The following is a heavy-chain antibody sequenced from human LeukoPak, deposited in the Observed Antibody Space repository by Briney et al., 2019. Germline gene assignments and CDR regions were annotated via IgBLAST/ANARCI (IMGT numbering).Heavy chain of an antibody. CDR1: GYSISSSYY. CDR2: IYTSGST. V-gene: IGHV4-4*07. J-gene: IGHJ4*02. D-gene: IGHD3-22*01. Sequence: SETLSLTCTVSGYSISSSYYWSWIRQPAGKGLEWIGRIYTSGSTNYNPSLKSRVTMSVDTSKNQFSLKLSSVTAADTAVYYCARDAYYYDSSGYSLNYWGQGTLVTVSS. CDR3: ARDAYYYDSSGYSLNY.